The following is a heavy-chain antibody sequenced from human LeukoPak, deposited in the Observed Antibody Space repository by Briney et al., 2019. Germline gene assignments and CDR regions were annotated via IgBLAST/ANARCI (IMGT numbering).Heavy chain of an antibody. J-gene: IGHJ4*02. CDR2: IYSSGSA. D-gene: IGHD4-17*01. V-gene: IGHV4-4*07. CDR3: AREYGDLDY. Sequence: SETLSLTCTVSGGSISGYYWSWVRQPAGKGLEWIGRIYSSGSANYNPSLKSRVTMSVDTSNNQFSLKLTSVSAADTAVYYCAREYGDLDYWGQGTLVTVSS. CDR1: GGSISGYY.